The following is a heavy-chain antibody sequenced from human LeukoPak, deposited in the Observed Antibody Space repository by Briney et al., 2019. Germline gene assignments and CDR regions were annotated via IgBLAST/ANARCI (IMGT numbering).Heavy chain of an antibody. CDR1: GGSISSYY. Sequence: SETLSLTCTVSGGSISSYYWSWIRQPPGKGLEWIGYIYYSGSTNYNPSLKSRVTISVDTSKNQFSLKLSSVTAADTAVYYCARHTDSSPVFDYWGQGTLVTVSS. CDR2: IYYSGST. D-gene: IGHD6-13*01. J-gene: IGHJ4*02. V-gene: IGHV4-59*08. CDR3: ARHTDSSPVFDY.